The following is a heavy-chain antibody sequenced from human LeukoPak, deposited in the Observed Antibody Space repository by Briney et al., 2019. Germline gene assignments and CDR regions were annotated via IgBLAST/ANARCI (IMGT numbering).Heavy chain of an antibody. CDR1: AFTFSAYW. Sequence: PGASLRLSCEASAFTFSAYWMHWVRQAPGKGLVWVSRINSDGSTASYADSVKGRFTISRDNAKNTLYLQMNSLRAGDTAVYFCARSPHDYWGQGTLVTVSS. V-gene: IGHV3-74*01. CDR2: INSDGSTA. CDR3: ARSPHDY. J-gene: IGHJ4*02.